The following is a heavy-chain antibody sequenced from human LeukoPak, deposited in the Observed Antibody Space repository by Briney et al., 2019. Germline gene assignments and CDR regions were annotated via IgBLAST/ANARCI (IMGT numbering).Heavy chain of an antibody. CDR1: GFTFSSYN. CDR3: ARVLETDCRGGSCYSGLDY. Sequence: PGGSLRLSCAAPGFTFSSYNMNWVRQAPGRGLEWVSSISRTGSYIYYADSVKGRFTISRDNAQNSLYLQMNSLRVEDTAVYYCARVLETDCRGGSCYSGLDYWGQGTLVTVSS. V-gene: IGHV3-21*01. D-gene: IGHD2-15*01. J-gene: IGHJ4*02. CDR2: ISRTGSYI.